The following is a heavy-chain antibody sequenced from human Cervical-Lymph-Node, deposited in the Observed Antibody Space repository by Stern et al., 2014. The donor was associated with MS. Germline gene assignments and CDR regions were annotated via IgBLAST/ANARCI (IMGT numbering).Heavy chain of an antibody. V-gene: IGHV1-46*02. CDR1: GYTFNSYY. CDR2: ISPSGSRT. CDR3: ARVLSLATSDS. J-gene: IGHJ4*02. Sequence: QVQLGQSGAAMRKPGASVKISCEASGYTFNSYYIHWVRQPPGQGLEWVALISPSGSRTTYARRFQGRVTVTGDTSTSTVYMELTGLKSEDTAVYYCARVLSLATSDSWGQGTLVVVSS. D-gene: IGHD1-1*01.